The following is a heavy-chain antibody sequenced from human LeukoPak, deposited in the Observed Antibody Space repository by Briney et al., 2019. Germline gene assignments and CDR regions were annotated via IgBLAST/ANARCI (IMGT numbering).Heavy chain of an antibody. D-gene: IGHD6-13*01. CDR3: ARVGSSSYKLDY. CDR2: IIPIFGTA. CDR1: GGTFSSYA. V-gene: IGHV1-69*05. J-gene: IGHJ4*02. Sequence: SVKVSCKASGGTFSSYAISWVRQAPGQGLEWMGGIIPIFGTANYAQKFQGRVTITRNTSISTAYMELSSLRSEDTAVYYCARVGSSSYKLDYWGQGTLVTVSS.